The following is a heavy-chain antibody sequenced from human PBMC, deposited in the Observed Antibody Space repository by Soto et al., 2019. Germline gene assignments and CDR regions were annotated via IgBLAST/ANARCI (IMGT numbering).Heavy chain of an antibody. CDR3: ARVVEDFWSGYSPFNYYMDV. J-gene: IGHJ6*03. D-gene: IGHD3-3*01. CDR2: INHSGST. CDR1: GGSISSGGYY. V-gene: IGHV4-61*08. Sequence: SETLSLTCTFSGGSISSGGYYWIWIPQHPGKGLEWIGEINHSGSTNYNPSLKSRVTISVDTSKNQFSLKLSSVTAADTAVYYCARVVEDFWSGYSPFNYYMDVWGKGTTVTVSS.